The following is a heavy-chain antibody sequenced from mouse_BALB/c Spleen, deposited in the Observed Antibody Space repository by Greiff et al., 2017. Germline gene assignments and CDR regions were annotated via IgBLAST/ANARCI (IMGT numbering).Heavy chain of an antibody. J-gene: IGHJ4*01. CDR3: ARGYYYDYYYAMDY. Sequence: EVKVEESGGGLVKPGGSLKLSCAASGFTFSSYAMSWVRQTPEKRLEWVASISSGGSTYYPDSVKGRFTISRDNARNILYLQMSSLRSEDTAMYYCARGYYYDYYYAMDYWGQGTSVTVSS. CDR2: ISSGGST. CDR1: GFTFSSYA. V-gene: IGHV5-6-5*01. D-gene: IGHD2-4*01.